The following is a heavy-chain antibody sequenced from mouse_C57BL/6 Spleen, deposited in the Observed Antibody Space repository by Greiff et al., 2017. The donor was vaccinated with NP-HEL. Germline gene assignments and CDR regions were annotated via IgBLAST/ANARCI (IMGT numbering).Heavy chain of an antibody. CDR2: ISDGGSYT. V-gene: IGHV5-4*01. CDR1: GFTFSSYA. J-gene: IGHJ2*01. Sequence: EANLVESGGGLVKPGGSLKLSCAASGFTFSSYAMSWVRQTPEKRLEWVATISDGGSYTYYPDNVKGRFTISRDNAKNNLYLQMSHLKSEDTAMYYCARDELTGNYFDYWGQGTTLTVSS. D-gene: IGHD4-1*01. CDR3: ARDELTGNYFDY.